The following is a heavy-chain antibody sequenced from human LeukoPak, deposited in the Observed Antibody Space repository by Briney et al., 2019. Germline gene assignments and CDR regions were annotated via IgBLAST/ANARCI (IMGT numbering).Heavy chain of an antibody. CDR3: AKGGGYEAQYYYYYLDV. V-gene: IGHV3-30*02. J-gene: IGHJ6*03. CDR2: IRYAGSDK. D-gene: IGHD5-12*01. Sequence: GGSLRLSCEASGFAFSNYVMHWVRQAPGKGLEWVAFIRYAGSDKYYSDSVKGRFTISRDNSKNTLYLQMKSLRAEDTAVYYCAKGGGYEAQYYYYYLDVWGKGTTVTISS. CDR1: GFAFSNYV.